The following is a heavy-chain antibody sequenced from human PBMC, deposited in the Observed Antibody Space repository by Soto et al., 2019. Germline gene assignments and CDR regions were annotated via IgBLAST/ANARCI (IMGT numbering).Heavy chain of an antibody. CDR3: ARHGGYYFDY. Sequence: PXETLSLTCAVYSGSFSGYYWSWIRQPPGKGLEWIGEIYHGLSIVYNPSLKSRVTISGDSSKNQFSLKLSSVTAADTAVYYCARHGGYYFDYWGQGTLVTVSS. CDR2: IYHGLSI. CDR1: SGSFSGYY. D-gene: IGHD3-16*01. J-gene: IGHJ4*02. V-gene: IGHV4-34*01.